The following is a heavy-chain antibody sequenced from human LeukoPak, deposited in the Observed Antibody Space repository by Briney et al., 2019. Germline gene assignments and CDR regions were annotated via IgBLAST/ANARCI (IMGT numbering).Heavy chain of an antibody. CDR3: AKDRAYYDFWSGYSLPGITGTTHFDY. CDR1: GFTFDEYA. Sequence: HSGGSLRLSCAASGFTFDEYAMHWVRQAPGKGLEWVSGISWNSASIGYADSVKGRFTISRDNSKNTLYLQMNSLRAEDTAVYYCAKDRAYYDFWSGYSLPGITGTTHFDYWGQGTLVTVSS. CDR2: ISWNSASI. V-gene: IGHV3-9*01. D-gene: IGHD3-3*01. J-gene: IGHJ4*02.